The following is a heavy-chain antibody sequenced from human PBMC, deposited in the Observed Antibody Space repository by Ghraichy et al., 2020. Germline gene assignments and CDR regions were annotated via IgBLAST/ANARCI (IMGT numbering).Heavy chain of an antibody. J-gene: IGHJ4*02. V-gene: IGHV3-53*01. CDR3: VGAKRWLQFYYFDY. CDR1: GFTVSSNY. Sequence: GGSLRLSCAASGFTVSSNYMSWVRQAPGKGLEWVSVIYSGGSTYYADSVKGRFTISRDNSKNTLYLQMNSLRAEDTAVYYCVGAKRWLQFYYFDYWGQGTLVTVSS. CDR2: IYSGGST. D-gene: IGHD5-24*01.